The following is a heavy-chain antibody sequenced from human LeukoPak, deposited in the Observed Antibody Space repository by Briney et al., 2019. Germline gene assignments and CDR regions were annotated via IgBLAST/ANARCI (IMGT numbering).Heavy chain of an antibody. D-gene: IGHD3-22*01. J-gene: IGHJ6*03. CDR3: ARLGGSGYYYGDYYYYMDV. CDR2: IYYSGST. V-gene: IGHV4-39*01. CDR1: GGSISSSSYY. Sequence: PSETLSLTCTVSGGSISSSSYYWGWIRQPPGKGLEWIGSIYYSGSTYYNPSLRSRVTISVDTSKNQFSLKLSSVTAADTAVYYCARLGGSGYYYGDYYYYMDVWGKGTTVTISS.